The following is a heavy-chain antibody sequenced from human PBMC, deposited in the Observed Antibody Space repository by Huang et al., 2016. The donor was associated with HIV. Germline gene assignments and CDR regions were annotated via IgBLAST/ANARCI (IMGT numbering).Heavy chain of an antibody. CDR3: ARDYEDGYNTFDY. CDR1: GYTFIANY. J-gene: IGHJ4*02. V-gene: IGHV1-2*02. Sequence: QVQLVQSGAEVKKPGASVKVSCKASGYTFIANYIHWVRQAPGQGLEWMGWINPNSGGTNYAQKFQGRVTMTRDTSISTAYMELNRLRSDDTAVYYCARDYEDGYNTFDYWGQGTLVTVSS. D-gene: IGHD5-12*01. CDR2: INPNSGGT.